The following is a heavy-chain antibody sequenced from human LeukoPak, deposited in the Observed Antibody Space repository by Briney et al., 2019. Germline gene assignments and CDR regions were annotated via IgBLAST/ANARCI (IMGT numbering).Heavy chain of an antibody. V-gene: IGHV3-23*01. D-gene: IGHD3-22*01. CDR3: ARILGDYYDSSGPDY. J-gene: IGHJ4*02. CDR2: ISGSGGST. Sequence: TGGSLRLSCAASGFIFSNYAMSWVRQASGKGLEWVSGISGSGGSTYYADSVKGRFTISRDNSKNTLYLQMKSLRAEDTAVYYCARILGDYYDSSGPDYWGQGTLVTVSS. CDR1: GFIFSNYA.